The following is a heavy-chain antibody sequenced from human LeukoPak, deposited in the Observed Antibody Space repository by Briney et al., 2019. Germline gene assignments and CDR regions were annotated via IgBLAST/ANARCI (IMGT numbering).Heavy chain of an antibody. J-gene: IGHJ3*02. CDR3: ARHTRPGHSGYENAFDI. CDR2: VFDSGST. CDR1: GGSISRTSYY. Sequence: SETLSLTCTVSGGSISRTSYYWDWIRRPPGKGLEWIGNVFDSGSTHYNPSLKSRVTISVDTSKNQFSLRLSSVTAADTAVYYCARHTRPGHSGYENAFDIWGQGTMVTVSS. V-gene: IGHV4-39*01. D-gene: IGHD5-12*01.